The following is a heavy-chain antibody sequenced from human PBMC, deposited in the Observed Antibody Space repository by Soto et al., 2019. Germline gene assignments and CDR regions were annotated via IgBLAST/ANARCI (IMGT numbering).Heavy chain of an antibody. J-gene: IGHJ4*02. CDR1: GGSVSSYY. V-gene: IGHV4-59*02. CDR3: ARGDYYFASGTYYGFDL. D-gene: IGHD3-10*01. CDR2: IRYSGSP. Sequence: QVQLQESGPGLVKPSETLSLTCTVSGGSVSSYYWTWIRKPPGKGLEWIGYIRYSGSPNYNPSLNSRVSISVDTSKNQFSLDLSSVTAADTAVYYCARGDYYFASGTYYGFDLWGQGTLVTVSS.